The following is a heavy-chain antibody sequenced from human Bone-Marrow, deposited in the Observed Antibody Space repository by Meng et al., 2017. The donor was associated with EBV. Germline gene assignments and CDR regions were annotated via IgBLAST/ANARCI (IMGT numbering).Heavy chain of an antibody. Sequence: GQGVQSGAEVTKPGSSVKVSCWTSGGTFNSDAVSWVRQAPGQGLEWMGGLIPMSGAPHYAQKFQGRVTITADESTSTHYMDLSNLRSDDTAMYYCASESGRGFTPDYWGQGTLVTVSS. CDR1: GGTFNSDA. V-gene: IGHV1-69*01. J-gene: IGHJ4*02. CDR2: LIPMSGAP. D-gene: IGHD3-10*01. CDR3: ASESGRGFTPDY.